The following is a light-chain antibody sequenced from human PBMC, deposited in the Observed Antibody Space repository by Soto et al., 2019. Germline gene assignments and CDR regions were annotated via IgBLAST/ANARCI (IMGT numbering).Light chain of an antibody. J-gene: IGLJ1*01. CDR1: SSDVGGHNH. CDR2: EVG. CDR3: SSYTGSSTHV. V-gene: IGLV2-14*01. Sequence: QSVLTQPASVSGSPGQSITISCTGSSSDVGGHNHVSWYQQHPGKAPKLIIYEVGNRPSGVSNRFSGSKSGNTASLTISGFQAEDEADYYCSSYTGSSTHVFGTGTKLTVL.